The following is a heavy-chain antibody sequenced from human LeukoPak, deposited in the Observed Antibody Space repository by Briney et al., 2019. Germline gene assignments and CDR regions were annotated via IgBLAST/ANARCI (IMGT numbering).Heavy chain of an antibody. Sequence: GASVKVSCKASGYTFTRYDINWVRQATGQGLEWMGWMNPNSGNTGYAQKFQGRVTMTRNTSISTAYMELSSLRSEDTAVYYCARGQSSGRYYRTWGQGTLVTVSS. D-gene: IGHD1-26*01. CDR1: GYTFTRYD. J-gene: IGHJ5*02. V-gene: IGHV1-8*01. CDR2: MNPNSGNT. CDR3: ARGQSSGRYYRT.